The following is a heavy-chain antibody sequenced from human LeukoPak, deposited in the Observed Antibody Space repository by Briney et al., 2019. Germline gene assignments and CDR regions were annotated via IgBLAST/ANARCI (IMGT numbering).Heavy chain of an antibody. Sequence: GASVKVSCKASGYTFTGYYMHWVRQAPGQGLEWMGWINPNSGGTNYAQKFQGRVTMTRDTSISTAYMELSRLRSDDTAVYYCARGRVRVGAILYNWFDPWGQGTLVTVSS. CDR2: INPNSGGT. V-gene: IGHV1-2*02. CDR3: ARGRVRVGAILYNWFDP. D-gene: IGHD1-26*01. CDR1: GYTFTGYY. J-gene: IGHJ5*02.